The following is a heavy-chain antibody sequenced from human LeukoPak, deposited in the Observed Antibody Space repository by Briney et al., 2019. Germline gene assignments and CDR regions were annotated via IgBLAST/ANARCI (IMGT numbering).Heavy chain of an antibody. Sequence: PGGSLRLSCAASGFTFSSYSMNWVRQAPGKGLEWVSSISSSSSYIYYADSVKGRFTISRDNAKNSLYLQMNSLRAEDTAVYYCARGYNTAMVLSDYWGQGTLVTVSS. D-gene: IGHD5-18*01. J-gene: IGHJ4*02. CDR2: ISSSSSYI. V-gene: IGHV3-21*01. CDR1: GFTFSSYS. CDR3: ARGYNTAMVLSDY.